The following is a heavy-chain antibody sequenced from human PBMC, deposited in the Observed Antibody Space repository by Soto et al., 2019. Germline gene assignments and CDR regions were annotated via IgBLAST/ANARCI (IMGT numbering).Heavy chain of an antibody. J-gene: IGHJ4*02. Sequence: ASVKVSCKASGYTFTGYYMHWVRQAPGQGLEWMGWINPNSGGTNYAQEFQGRATMTRNTSISTAHMELSRLTFDDRAVYSCTRGRYSNPIPYRVGYWGQGTLVTVSS. D-gene: IGHD4-4*01. CDR3: TRGRYSNPIPYRVGY. CDR2: INPNSGGT. V-gene: IGHV1-2*02. CDR1: GYTFTGYY.